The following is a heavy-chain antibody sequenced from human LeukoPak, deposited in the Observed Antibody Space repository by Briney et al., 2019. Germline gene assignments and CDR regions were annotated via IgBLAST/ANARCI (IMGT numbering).Heavy chain of an antibody. CDR3: ARDGKGFAFDI. V-gene: IGHV3-53*01. Sequence: PGGSLRLSCAASGFTVSSNFMSWVRQAPGEGLEWVSVIYGGGSTYYSDSVKGRFTISRDTSKNTVYLQMNSLRADDTAVYYCARDGKGFAFDIWGQGTMVTVSS. D-gene: IGHD1-26*01. CDR2: IYGGGST. CDR1: GFTVSSNF. J-gene: IGHJ3*02.